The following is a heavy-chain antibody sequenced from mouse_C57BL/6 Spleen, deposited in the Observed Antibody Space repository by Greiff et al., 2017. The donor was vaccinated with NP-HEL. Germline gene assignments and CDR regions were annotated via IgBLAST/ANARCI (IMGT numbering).Heavy chain of an antibody. Sequence: EVHLVESGGGLVQPGGSMKLSCAASGFTFSDAWMDWVRQSPEKGLEWVAEIRNKANNHATYYAESVKGRFTISRDDSKSSVYLQMNSLRAEDTGIYYCTGFHYYGSSYWYFDVWGTGTTVTVSS. CDR3: TGFHYYGSSYWYFDV. CDR1: GFTFSDAW. D-gene: IGHD1-1*01. CDR2: IRNKANNHAT. J-gene: IGHJ1*03. V-gene: IGHV6-6*01.